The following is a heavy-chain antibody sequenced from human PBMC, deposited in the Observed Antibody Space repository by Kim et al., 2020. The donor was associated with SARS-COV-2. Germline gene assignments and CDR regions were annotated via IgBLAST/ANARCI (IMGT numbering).Heavy chain of an antibody. D-gene: IGHD3-3*02. Sequence: GGSLRLSCTASGFSFSYYDMNWVRQAPGRGLEWVSTISGSSSHIYYADSMEGRFTISRDNAKNSLYLQMNGLRGEDTSVYYCARVASPQRNHGMDVWGQG. CDR3: ARVASPQRNHGMDV. V-gene: IGHV3-21*01. CDR1: GFSFSYYD. J-gene: IGHJ6*02. CDR2: ISGSSSHI.